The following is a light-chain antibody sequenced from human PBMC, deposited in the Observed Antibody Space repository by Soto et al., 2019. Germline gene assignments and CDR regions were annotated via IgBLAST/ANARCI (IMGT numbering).Light chain of an antibody. V-gene: IGKV3-20*01. CDR2: AAS. CDR3: QQQGT. J-gene: IGKJ2*01. Sequence: EIVLTQSPGTLSLSPRERAALSCRASRSLSSSYVVWYQQKPGQAPRLLIYAASRRATGIPDRFSGSGSATEYTLTISRLEPEDFAVYYCQQQGTFGQGTKLEIK. CDR1: RSLSSSY.